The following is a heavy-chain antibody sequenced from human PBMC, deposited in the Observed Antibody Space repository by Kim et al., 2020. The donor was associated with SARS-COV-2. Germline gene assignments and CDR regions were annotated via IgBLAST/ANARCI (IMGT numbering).Heavy chain of an antibody. CDR3: ARAGGYGDDYYYYGMDV. D-gene: IGHD4-17*01. V-gene: IGHV1-18*01. CDR2: ISAYNGNT. J-gene: IGHJ6*02. CDR1: GYTFTSYG. Sequence: ASVKVSCKASGYTFTSYGISWVRQAPGQGLEWMGWISAYNGNTNYAQKLQGRVTMTTDTSTSTAYMELRSLRSDDTAVYYCARAGGYGDDYYYYGMDVWGQGTTVTVSS.